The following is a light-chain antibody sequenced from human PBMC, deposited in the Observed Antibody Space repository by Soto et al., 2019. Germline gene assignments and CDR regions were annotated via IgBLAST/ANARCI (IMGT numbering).Light chain of an antibody. CDR3: QQRSNWPSIT. V-gene: IGKV3D-11*02. J-gene: IGKJ5*01. CDR1: QSVSSN. Sequence: EIGMTQSPATLSVSPGERATLSRRASQSVSSNLAWYQQKPGQSPRLLIYDASTRAPGIPARFSGSGTGTDFTLTTSSLEPEDSAVYHCQQRSNWPSITFGQGTRLEIK. CDR2: DAS.